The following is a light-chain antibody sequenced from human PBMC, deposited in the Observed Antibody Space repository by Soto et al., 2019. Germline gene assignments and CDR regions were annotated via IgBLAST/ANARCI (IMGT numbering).Light chain of an antibody. J-gene: IGLJ2*01. CDR1: NSDVGGYNY. CDR3: SSYAGSTNFVV. CDR2: ELS. Sequence: QSALTQPPSASGSPGQSVTISCTGTNSDVGGYNYVSWYQQQPGKAPKLMIYELSKRPSGVPDRFSGSKSGNTASLTVSGLQAEDEADYYCSSYAGSTNFVVFGGGTKLTVL. V-gene: IGLV2-8*01.